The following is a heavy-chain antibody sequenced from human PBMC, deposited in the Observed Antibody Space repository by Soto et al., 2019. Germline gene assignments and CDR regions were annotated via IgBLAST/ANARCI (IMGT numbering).Heavy chain of an antibody. Sequence: XGSLLLSCSTAGFTFSSYWMRWVRQAPGKGLEWVANIKQEGSEQYYVDSVKGRFTISRDNAKNSLYMQMNSLRAEDTAMYYCARDFGGGIAVAGVGFDYWGQGTLVTVSS. CDR2: IKQEGSEQ. CDR1: GFTFSSYW. CDR3: ARDFGGGIAVAGVGFDY. D-gene: IGHD6-19*01. V-gene: IGHV3-7*03. J-gene: IGHJ4*02.